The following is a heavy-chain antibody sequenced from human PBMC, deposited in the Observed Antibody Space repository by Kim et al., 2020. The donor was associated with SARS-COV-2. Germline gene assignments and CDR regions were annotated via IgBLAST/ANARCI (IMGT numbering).Heavy chain of an antibody. V-gene: IGHV3-15*01. Sequence: GGSLRLSCAASGFTFSNAWMSWVRQAPGKGLEWVGRIKSKTDGGTTDYAAPVKGRFTISRDDSKNTLYLQMNSLKTEDTAVYYCTTDRFLEWLFDYYYYMDVWGKGSTVTVSS. D-gene: IGHD3-3*01. J-gene: IGHJ6*03. CDR1: GFTFSNAW. CDR3: TTDRFLEWLFDYYYYMDV. CDR2: IKSKTDGGTT.